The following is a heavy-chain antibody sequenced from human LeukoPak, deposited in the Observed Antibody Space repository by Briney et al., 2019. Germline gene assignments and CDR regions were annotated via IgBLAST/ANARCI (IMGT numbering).Heavy chain of an antibody. V-gene: IGHV3-53*01. CDR1: GFTVSSNY. Sequence: GGSLRLSCAASGFTVSSNYMSWVRQAPGKGLEWGSVIYSGGSTYYADSVKGRFTISRDNSKNTLYLQMNSLRAEDTAVYYCARDRVIAVAGTIDYYYGMDVWGQGTTVTVSS. D-gene: IGHD6-19*01. J-gene: IGHJ6*02. CDR3: ARDRVIAVAGTIDYYYGMDV. CDR2: IYSGGST.